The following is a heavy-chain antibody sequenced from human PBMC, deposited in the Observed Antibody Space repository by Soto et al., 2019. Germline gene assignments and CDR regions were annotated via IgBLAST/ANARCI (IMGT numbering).Heavy chain of an antibody. Sequence: GGSLRLSCAASGFTFSNYAMSWVRQAPGKGLEWVSEITGTGGITYYADSVKGRFTISRDNSKNTLYLQMNSLRAEDTAVYHRAKERGYDSNGYYYVIDYWGQGTLVTVSS. CDR1: GFTFSNYA. CDR2: ITGTGGIT. D-gene: IGHD3-22*01. J-gene: IGHJ4*02. CDR3: AKERGYDSNGYYYVIDY. V-gene: IGHV3-23*01.